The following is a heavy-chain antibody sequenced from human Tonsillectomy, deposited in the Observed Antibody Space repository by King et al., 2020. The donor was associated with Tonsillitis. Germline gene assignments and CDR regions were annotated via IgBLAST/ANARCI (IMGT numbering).Heavy chain of an antibody. V-gene: IGHV5-51*01. CDR3: ARHPVYYDSSGPQNWFDP. CDR1: GYSFTSYW. Sequence: VQLVESGADVTKHGEALKMSCKGSGYSFTSYWIGWVRQMTGKGLEWMGIIYPGDSDTSYSTSFQVQVTISADKSISTAYLQWSSLNASDTAMYYCARHPVYYDSSGPQNWFDPWGQGTLVTVSS. J-gene: IGHJ5*02. D-gene: IGHD3-22*01. CDR2: IYPGDSDT.